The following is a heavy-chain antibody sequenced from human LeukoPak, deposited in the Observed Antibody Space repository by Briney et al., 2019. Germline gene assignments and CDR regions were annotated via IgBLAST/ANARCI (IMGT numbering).Heavy chain of an antibody. Sequence: SETLSLTCTVSRGSISSSSYYWGWIRQPPGKRLEWIGSFYYIGGTYYNPSLEGRVTISADSSKNQFSLKLTSVTAADTALYYCARILTTFDSCGQGTLVTVSS. D-gene: IGHD4-11*01. CDR1: RGSISSSSYY. CDR3: ARILTTFDS. CDR2: FYYIGGT. J-gene: IGHJ4*02. V-gene: IGHV4-39*01.